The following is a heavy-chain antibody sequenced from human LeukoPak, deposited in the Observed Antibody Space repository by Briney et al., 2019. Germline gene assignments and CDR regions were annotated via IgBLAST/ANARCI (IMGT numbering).Heavy chain of an antibody. D-gene: IGHD5-18*01. CDR3: ARDPRGYSSGSDDF. Sequence: GGSLRLSCAASGFTFSGYEMNWVRQAPKKGLEWVSYISNSGSTIYYADSVKGRFTISRDNAKNSLYLQMNSPRADDTAVYYCARDPRGYSSGSDDFWGQGTLVTVSS. V-gene: IGHV3-48*03. J-gene: IGHJ4*02. CDR1: GFTFSGYE. CDR2: ISNSGSTI.